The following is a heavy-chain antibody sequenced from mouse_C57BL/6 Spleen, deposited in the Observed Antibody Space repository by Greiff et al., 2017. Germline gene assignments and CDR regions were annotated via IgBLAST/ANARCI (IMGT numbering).Heavy chain of an antibody. CDR1: GYTFTTYP. CDR3: ARRNDGYYGDMDY. D-gene: IGHD2-3*01. V-gene: IGHV1-47*01. Sequence: VQLQQSGAELVKPGASVKMSCKASGYTFTTYPIEWMKQNHGKSLEWIGNFHPYNDDTKYNEKFKGKATLTVEKSSSTVYLELSRLASDDSAVYYCARRNDGYYGDMDYWGKGTSVTVSS. J-gene: IGHJ4*01. CDR2: FHPYNDDT.